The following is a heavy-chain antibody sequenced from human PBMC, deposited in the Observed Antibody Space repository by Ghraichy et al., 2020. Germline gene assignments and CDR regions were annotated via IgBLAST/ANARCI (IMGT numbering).Heavy chain of an antibody. J-gene: IGHJ4*02. CDR1: GFTFSSYD. D-gene: IGHD3-10*01. CDR2: IGTAGDP. CDR3: ARGAGYYYGSGSYPLDY. Sequence: GGSLRLSCAASGFTFSSYDMHWVRQATGKGLEWVSAIGTAGDPYYPGSVKGRFTISRENAKNSLYLQMNSLRAGDTAVYYCARGAGYYYGSGSYPLDYWGQGTLVTVSS. V-gene: IGHV3-13*05.